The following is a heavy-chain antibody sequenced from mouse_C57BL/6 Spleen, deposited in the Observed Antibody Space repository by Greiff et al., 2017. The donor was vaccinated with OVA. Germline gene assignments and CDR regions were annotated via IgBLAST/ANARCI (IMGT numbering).Heavy chain of an antibody. CDR1: GFTFSSYA. CDR2: ISDGGSYT. CDR3: ARDMENRFAY. D-gene: IGHD1-1*02. Sequence: EVMLVESGGGLVKPGGSLKLSCAASGFTFSSYAMSWVRQTPEKRLEWVATISDGGSYTYYPDNVKGRFTISRDNAKNNLYLQLSHLKSEDTAMYYCARDMENRFAYWGQGTLVTVSA. V-gene: IGHV5-4*01. J-gene: IGHJ3*01.